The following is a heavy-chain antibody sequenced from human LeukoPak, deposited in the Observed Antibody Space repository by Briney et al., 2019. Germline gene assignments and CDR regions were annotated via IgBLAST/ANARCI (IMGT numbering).Heavy chain of an antibody. CDR1: GGSIRSYY. V-gene: IGHV4-59*12. CDR2: IYQSGTT. CDR3: GRGGIAAAASGIDY. Sequence: PSETLSLTCTVSGGSIRSYYWSWIRQPPGKGLEWIGYIYQSGTTYYSPSLMSRVTISVDRSKNQFSLKLSSVTAADTAVYYCGRGGIAAAASGIDYWGQGTLVTVSS. D-gene: IGHD6-13*01. J-gene: IGHJ4*02.